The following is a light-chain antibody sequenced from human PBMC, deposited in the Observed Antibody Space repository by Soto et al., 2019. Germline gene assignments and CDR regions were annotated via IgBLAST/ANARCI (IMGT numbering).Light chain of an antibody. V-gene: IGKV3-20*01. J-gene: IGKJ3*01. CDR3: QQYGSSPFT. Sequence: EIVLTQSPGTLSLSPGERATLSCRASQSVSSSYLAWCQQKPGQAPRLLIYGASSRATDIPDRFSGSGSGTDFTLTISRLEPEDFAVYYCQQYGSSPFTFGPGTKVDIK. CDR1: QSVSSSY. CDR2: GAS.